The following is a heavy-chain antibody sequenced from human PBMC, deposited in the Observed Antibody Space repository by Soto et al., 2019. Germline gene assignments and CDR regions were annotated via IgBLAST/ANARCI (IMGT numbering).Heavy chain of an antibody. D-gene: IGHD6-19*01. CDR2: IIPIFGTA. V-gene: IGHV1-69*13. CDR3: AREAGIAVAGTPYDAFDI. J-gene: IGHJ3*02. CDR1: GGTFSSYA. Sequence: GASVKVSCKASGGTFSSYAISWVLQAPGQGLEWMGGIIPIFGTANYAQKFQGRVTITADESTSTAYMELSSLSSEDTAVYYCAREAGIAVAGTPYDAFDIWGQGTMVTVSS.